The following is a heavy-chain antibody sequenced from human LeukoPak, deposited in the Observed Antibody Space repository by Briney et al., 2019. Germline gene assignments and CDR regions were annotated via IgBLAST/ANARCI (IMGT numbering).Heavy chain of an antibody. J-gene: IGHJ6*02. D-gene: IGHD3-10*01. CDR2: ISTYTGKT. Sequence: ASVKVSSKASGYTFTNYGISCVRQAPGQGLEGMGGISTYTGKTNCTQKVQDGVNMNRDTSTRNAYMELRSLSSDETAVYYSARFYYYGSGNDCYFYGMDVWGQGTTVTVSS. CDR1: GYTFTNYG. CDR3: ARFYYYGSGNDCYFYGMDV. V-gene: IGHV1-18*01.